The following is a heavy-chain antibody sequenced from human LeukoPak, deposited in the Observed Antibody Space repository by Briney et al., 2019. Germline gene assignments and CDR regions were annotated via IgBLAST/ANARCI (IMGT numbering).Heavy chain of an antibody. V-gene: IGHV1-69*05. CDR2: IIPIFGTA. CDR3: ARGLSSTSSLWFDP. CDR1: GGTFSSYA. Sequence: SVKVSCKASGGTFSSYAISWVRQTPGQGLEWMGGIIPIFGTANYAQRFQGRVTITTDESTSTAYMELSSLRSEDTAVYYCARGLSSTSSLWFDPWGQGTLVTVSS. D-gene: IGHD2-2*01. J-gene: IGHJ5*02.